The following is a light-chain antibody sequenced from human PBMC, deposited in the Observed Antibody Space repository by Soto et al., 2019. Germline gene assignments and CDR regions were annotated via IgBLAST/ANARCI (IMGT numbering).Light chain of an antibody. CDR3: VTLDSSLSAVV. V-gene: IGLV1-51*01. J-gene: IGLJ2*01. Sequence: QSVLTQPPSVSAAPGQKVTISCSGSSSNIGNNYVYWYQQLPGTAPKLLIYDNNKRPSGIPDRFSGSKSGTSATLGITGLQTVDEADYYCVTLDSSLSAVVFGGGTKLTVL. CDR2: DNN. CDR1: SSNIGNNY.